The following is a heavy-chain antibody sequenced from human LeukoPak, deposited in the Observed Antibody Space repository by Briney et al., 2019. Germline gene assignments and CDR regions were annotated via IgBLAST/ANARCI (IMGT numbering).Heavy chain of an antibody. Sequence: VASVKVSCKASGGTFSSYAISWVRQAPGQGLEWMGGIIPIFGTANYAQKFQGRVTITADESTSTAYMELSSLRSEDTAVYYCSGWCSSTSCYDRDYYYYGMDVWGQGTTVTVSS. CDR2: IIPIFGTA. CDR1: GGTFSSYA. V-gene: IGHV1-69*01. J-gene: IGHJ6*02. D-gene: IGHD2-2*01. CDR3: SGWCSSTSCYDRDYYYYGMDV.